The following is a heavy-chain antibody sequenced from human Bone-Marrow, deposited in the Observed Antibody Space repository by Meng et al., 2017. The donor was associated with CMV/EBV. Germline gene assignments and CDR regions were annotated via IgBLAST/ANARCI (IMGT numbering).Heavy chain of an antibody. D-gene: IGHD6-19*01. Sequence: SGLTVDDYTRHWVRQAPGKGLEWVSLISWDGGSTYYADSVKGRFTISRDNSKNSLYLQMNSLRTEDTALYYCAKALLPIAVALGSDYWGQGTLVTVSS. J-gene: IGHJ4*02. CDR3: AKALLPIAVALGSDY. V-gene: IGHV3-43*01. CDR2: ISWDGGST. CDR1: GLTVDDYT.